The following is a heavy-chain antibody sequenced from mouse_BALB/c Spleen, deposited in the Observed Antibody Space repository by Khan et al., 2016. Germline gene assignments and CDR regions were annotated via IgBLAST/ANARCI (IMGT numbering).Heavy chain of an antibody. CDR1: GYTSANYW. CDR2: IYPGDGDT. Sequence: QVQLKQSGAELARPGASVRLSCKASGYTSANYWMQWVKQRPGQGLEWIGSIYPGDGDTRYSQKFKDKATLTADKSSSSAYMHLRSVASEDSAVYCCAGALFVYWGQGTLVTVSS. D-gene: IGHD6-1*01. J-gene: IGHJ3*01. V-gene: IGHV1-87*01. CDR3: AGALFVY.